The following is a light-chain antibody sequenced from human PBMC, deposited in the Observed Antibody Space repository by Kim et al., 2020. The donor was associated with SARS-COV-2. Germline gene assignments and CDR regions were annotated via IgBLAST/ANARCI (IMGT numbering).Light chain of an antibody. CDR1: SLRSYY. CDR3: ASRGTRGNVV. CDR2: GKD. V-gene: IGLV3-19*01. Sequence: SSELTQDPAVSAALGQTVRITCRGDSLRSYYATWYQQKPGQAPVLVIYGKDSRPSGIPDRFSGSSSGNTASLTITGAQAEDEADYYCASRGTRGNVVFGGGTQLTVL. J-gene: IGLJ2*01.